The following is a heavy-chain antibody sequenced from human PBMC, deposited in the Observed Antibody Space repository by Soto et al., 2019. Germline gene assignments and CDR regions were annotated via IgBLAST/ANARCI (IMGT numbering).Heavy chain of an antibody. D-gene: IGHD3-22*01. CDR3: ARHGPSDSSGFHAHDAFDI. CDR2: IYPGDSDT. J-gene: IGHJ3*02. CDR1: GYSFTSYW. Sequence: GESLKISCKGSGYSFTSYWIGWVRQMPGKGLEWMGIIYPGDSDTRYSPSFQGQVTISADKSISTAYLHWSSLKASDTAMYYCARHGPSDSSGFHAHDAFDIWGQGTMVTVSS. V-gene: IGHV5-51*01.